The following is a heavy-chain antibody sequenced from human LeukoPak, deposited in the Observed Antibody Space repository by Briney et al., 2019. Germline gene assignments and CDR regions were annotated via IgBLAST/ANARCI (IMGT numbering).Heavy chain of an antibody. CDR2: IYYSGST. V-gene: IGHV4-31*03. J-gene: IGHJ5*02. D-gene: IGHD2-15*01. Sequence: SETLSLTCTVSGGSISSGGYYWSWIRQHPGKGLEWIVYIYYSGSTYYNPSLKSRVTISVDTSKNQFSLKLSSVTAADTAVYYCARDGSCSGGSCYRWFDPWGQGTLVTVSS. CDR3: ARDGSCSGGSCYRWFDP. CDR1: GGSISSGGYY.